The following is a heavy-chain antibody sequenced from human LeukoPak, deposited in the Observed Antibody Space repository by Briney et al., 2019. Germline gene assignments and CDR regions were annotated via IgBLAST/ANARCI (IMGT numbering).Heavy chain of an antibody. D-gene: IGHD2-21*02. CDR2: ISSSSSYI. Sequence: PGGSLRLSCAASGFTFSSYSMNWVRQAPGKGLEGVSSISSSSSYIFYADSVKGRFTISRDNAKNSLYLQMNGLRAEDTAVYYCARALRGVVGDYYFDFRGQGTLVTVSS. CDR3: ARALRGVVGDYYFDF. J-gene: IGHJ4*02. V-gene: IGHV3-21*01. CDR1: GFTFSSYS.